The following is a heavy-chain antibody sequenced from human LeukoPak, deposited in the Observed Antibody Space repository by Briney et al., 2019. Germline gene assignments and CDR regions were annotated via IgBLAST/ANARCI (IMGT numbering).Heavy chain of an antibody. CDR3: TRDLGYSYGYFLRTHYGMDV. J-gene: IGHJ6*02. V-gene: IGHV3-49*04. CDR1: GFTFGDYA. CDR2: IRSKAYGGTT. D-gene: IGHD5-18*01. Sequence: SGGSLRLSCTASGFTFGDYAMSWVRQAPGKGLEWVGFIRSKAYGGTTEYAASVKGRFTISRDDSKSIAYLQMNSLKTEDTAVYYCTRDLGYSYGYFLRTHYGMDVWGQGTTVTVSS.